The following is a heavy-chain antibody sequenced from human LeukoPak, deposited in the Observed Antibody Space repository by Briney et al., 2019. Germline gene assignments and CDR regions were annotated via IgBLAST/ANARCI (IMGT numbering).Heavy chain of an antibody. CDR1: GFTFSYYG. CDR3: AMTSNGDTLWSYYFDY. Sequence: QTGGSLRLSCAASGFTFSYYGMHWVRQAPGKGLEWVAFIRYDGSNKYYADSVKGRFTISRDNSKNTLYLQMNSLRAEDTAVYYCAMTSNGDTLWSYYFDYWGQGTLVTVSS. CDR2: IRYDGSNK. D-gene: IGHD3-10*01. J-gene: IGHJ4*02. V-gene: IGHV3-30*02.